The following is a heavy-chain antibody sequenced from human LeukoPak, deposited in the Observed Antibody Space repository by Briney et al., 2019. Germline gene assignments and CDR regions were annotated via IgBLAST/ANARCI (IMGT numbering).Heavy chain of an antibody. V-gene: IGHV1-69*01. Sequence: SVKVSCKASGGTFSSYTISWVRQAPGQGLEWMGGIIPIFGTANYAQKFQGRVTITADESTSTAYMELSSLRSEDTAVYYCASVTLGGNCSSTSCPPNYWGQGTLVTVSS. J-gene: IGHJ4*02. D-gene: IGHD2-2*01. CDR2: IIPIFGTA. CDR1: GGTFSSYT. CDR3: ASVTLGGNCSSTSCPPNY.